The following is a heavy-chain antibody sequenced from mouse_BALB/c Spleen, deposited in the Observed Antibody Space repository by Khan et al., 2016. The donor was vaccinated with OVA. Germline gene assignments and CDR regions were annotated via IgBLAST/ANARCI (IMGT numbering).Heavy chain of an antibody. Sequence: EVQLQQSGPELVKPGASVKISCKASGYSFTGYFMNWVMQSHGKSLEWIGRINPHIGETLYNQKFKGKATLTVDESSRTAHMELRSLASEDSAGYYWARRNGSDCDYWGQGTTRTVSS. CDR3: ARRNGSDCDY. J-gene: IGHJ2*01. D-gene: IGHD1-1*01. CDR2: INPHIGET. V-gene: IGHV1-20*02. CDR1: GYSFTGYF.